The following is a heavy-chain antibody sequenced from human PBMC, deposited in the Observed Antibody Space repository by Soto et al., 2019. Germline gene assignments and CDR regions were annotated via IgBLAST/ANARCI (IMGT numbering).Heavy chain of an antibody. V-gene: IGHV3-7*01. J-gene: IGHJ6*03. CDR1: GFTFSSYW. CDR2: IKQDGSEK. D-gene: IGHD3-10*01. CDR3: ARISGFGRPYFYYYMDV. Sequence: EVQLVESGGGLVQPGGSLRLSCAASGFTFSSYWMSWVRQAPGKGLEWVANIKQDGSEKYYVDSVKGRFTISRDNAKNSLYLQMNSLRAEDTAVSYCARISGFGRPYFYYYMDVWGKGTTVTVSS.